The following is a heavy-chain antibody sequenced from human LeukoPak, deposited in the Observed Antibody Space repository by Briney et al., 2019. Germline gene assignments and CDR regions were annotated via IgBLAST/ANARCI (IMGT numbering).Heavy chain of an antibody. CDR3: ARQCGPLTDCYGMDV. CDR1: GGSISSYF. V-gene: IGHV4-59*08. D-gene: IGHD2-21*01. CDR2: IYYSGST. Sequence: SETLSLTCTASGGSISSYFWSWIRQPPGKGLEWIGYIYYSGSTNYNPSLTSRVTISVDTSKNQFSLKLSSVTAADTAVYYCARQCGPLTDCYGMDVWGQGTTVTVSS. J-gene: IGHJ6*02.